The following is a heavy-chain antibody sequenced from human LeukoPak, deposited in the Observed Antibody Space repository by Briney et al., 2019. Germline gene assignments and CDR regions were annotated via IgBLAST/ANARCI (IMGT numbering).Heavy chain of an antibody. J-gene: IGHJ6*04. D-gene: IGHD2-2*01. V-gene: IGHV3-48*03. CDR2: ISSSGSTI. Sequence: GGSLRLSCAASGFTFSSYEMNWVRQAPGKGLEWVSYISSSGSTIYYADSVKGRFTISRDNAKNSLYLQMNSLRAEDTAVYYCAREENIVVVPAAKYCYYGMDVWGKGTTVTVSS. CDR3: AREENIVVVPAAKYCYYGMDV. CDR1: GFTFSSYE.